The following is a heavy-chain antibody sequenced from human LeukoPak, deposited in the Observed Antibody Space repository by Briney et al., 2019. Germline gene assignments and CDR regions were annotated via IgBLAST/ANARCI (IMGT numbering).Heavy chain of an antibody. CDR1: GFTFSSYE. Sequence: GGSLRLSCAASGFTFSSYEMNWVRQAPGKGLEWVSYISSSGSTIYYADSVKGRFTISRDNAKTSLYLQMNSLRAEDTAVYYCAREGPDAFDIWGQGTMVTVSS. V-gene: IGHV3-48*03. CDR2: ISSSGSTI. CDR3: AREGPDAFDI. J-gene: IGHJ3*02.